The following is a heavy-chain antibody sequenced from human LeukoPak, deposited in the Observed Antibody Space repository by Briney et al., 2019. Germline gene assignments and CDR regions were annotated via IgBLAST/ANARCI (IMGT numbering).Heavy chain of an antibody. J-gene: IGHJ3*02. Sequence: SVKVSCKASGGTFSSYAISWVRPAPGQGLEWMGRIIPIFGTANYAQKFQGRVTITTDESTSTAYMELSSLRSEDTPVYYCARGCGGDCSSAFDIWGQGTMVTVSS. V-gene: IGHV1-69*05. D-gene: IGHD2-21*02. CDR2: IIPIFGTA. CDR1: GGTFSSYA. CDR3: ARGCGGDCSSAFDI.